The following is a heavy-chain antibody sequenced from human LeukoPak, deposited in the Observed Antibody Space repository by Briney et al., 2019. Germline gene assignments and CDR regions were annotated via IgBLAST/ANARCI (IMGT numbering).Heavy chain of an antibody. CDR3: ANSPYSSGWYFPGDDYYYYYMDV. V-gene: IGHV3-23*01. Sequence: GGTLRLSCAASGFTFSSYAMSWVRQAPGKGLEWVSAISGSGGSTYYADSVKGRFTISRDNSKNTLYLQMNSLRAEDTAVYYCANSPYSSGWYFPGDDYYYYYMDVWGKGTTVTVSS. CDR2: ISGSGGST. CDR1: GFTFSSYA. J-gene: IGHJ6*03. D-gene: IGHD6-19*01.